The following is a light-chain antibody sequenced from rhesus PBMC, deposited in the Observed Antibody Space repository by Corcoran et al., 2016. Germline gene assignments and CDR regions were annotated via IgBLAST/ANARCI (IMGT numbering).Light chain of an antibody. CDR3: MQALRSPST. V-gene: IGKV2-82*01. J-gene: IGKJ4*01. CDR1: QSLVYSDGKTY. Sequence: DIVMTQTPLSLPVTLGEPASISCRSSQSLVYSDGKTYLDWYLQKPGQSPQLLMYLVSKRASGVPDKFSGSGSGTYFTLKISRVEAEDVGVYYCMQALRSPSTFGGGTKVELK. CDR2: LVS.